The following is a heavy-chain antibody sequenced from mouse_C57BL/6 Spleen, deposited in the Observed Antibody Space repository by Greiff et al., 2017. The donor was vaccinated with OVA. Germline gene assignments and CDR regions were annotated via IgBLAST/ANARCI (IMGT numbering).Heavy chain of an antibody. D-gene: IGHD2-2*01. J-gene: IGHJ2*01. Sequence: QVQLQQPGAELVKPGASVKLSCKASGYTFTSYWMQWVKQRPGQGLEWIGEIDPSDSYTNYNQKFKGKATLTVDTSSSTAYMQLSSLTSEDSAVYYCARSRVWLPYWGKGTTLTVSS. CDR3: ARSRVWLPY. CDR2: IDPSDSYT. V-gene: IGHV1-50*01. CDR1: GYTFTSYW.